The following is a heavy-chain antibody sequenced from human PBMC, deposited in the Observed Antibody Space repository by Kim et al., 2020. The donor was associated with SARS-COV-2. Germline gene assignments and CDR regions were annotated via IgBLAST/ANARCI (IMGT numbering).Heavy chain of an antibody. V-gene: IGHV4-39*01. Sequence: SETLSLTCSVSGESINNDDLFWVWVRQRPGRGLEWIGNVYYSGDTNYNPSLRDRASVAMDTSKNQFSLKVMSVTAADTGLYFCARQPAGSFSGFDYWGQGMMVTVSS. CDR2: VYYSGDT. J-gene: IGHJ4*02. CDR1: GESINNDDLF. CDR3: ARQPAGSFSGFDY. D-gene: IGHD6-13*01.